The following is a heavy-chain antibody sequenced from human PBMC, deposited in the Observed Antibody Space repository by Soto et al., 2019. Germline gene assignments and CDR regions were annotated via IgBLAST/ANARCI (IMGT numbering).Heavy chain of an antibody. CDR3: ARRRRGIQIWSDFDY. D-gene: IGHD5-18*01. CDR2: INHSGST. V-gene: IGHV4-34*01. Sequence: QVQLQQWGAGLLKPSETLSLTCAVYGGSFSGYYWSWIRQPPGKGLEWIGEINHSGSTNYNPSLKSRVTISVDTSKNQFSLKLSSVTAADTAVYYCARRRRGIQIWSDFDYWGQGTLVTVSS. CDR1: GGSFSGYY. J-gene: IGHJ4*02.